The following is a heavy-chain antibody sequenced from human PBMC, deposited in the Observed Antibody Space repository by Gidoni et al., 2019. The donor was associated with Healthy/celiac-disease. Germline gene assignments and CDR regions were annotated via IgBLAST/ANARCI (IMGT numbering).Heavy chain of an antibody. D-gene: IGHD2-2*01. CDR2: ISGSGGST. J-gene: IGHJ4*02. V-gene: IGHV3-23*01. CDR1: GFTFSSYA. Sequence: EVQLLESGGGLVQPGGSLRLPCAASGFTFSSYAMSWVRQAPGKGLGWVSAISGSGGSTYYADSVKGRFTIYRENSKNTLYLQMNSLRAEDTALYYCTLRGYCSSTSCLRAFDYWGQGTLVTVSS. CDR3: TLRGYCSSTSCLRAFDY.